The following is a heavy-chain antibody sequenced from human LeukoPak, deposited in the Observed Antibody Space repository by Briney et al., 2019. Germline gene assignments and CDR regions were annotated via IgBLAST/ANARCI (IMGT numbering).Heavy chain of an antibody. CDR3: AKDRGVVVPAALSF. J-gene: IGHJ4*02. V-gene: IGHV3-23*01. D-gene: IGHD2-2*01. CDR1: GFTFSSYA. CDR2: ISGSGGST. Sequence: GGSLRLSCAASGFTFSSYATSWVRQAPGKGLEWVSAISGSGGSTYYADSVKGRFTISRDNSKNTLYLQMNSLRAEDTAVYYCAKDRGVVVPAALSFWGQGTLVTVSS.